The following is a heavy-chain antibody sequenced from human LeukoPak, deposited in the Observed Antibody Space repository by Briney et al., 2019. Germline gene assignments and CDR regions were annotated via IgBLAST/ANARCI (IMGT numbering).Heavy chain of an antibody. CDR1: GFTFSSFA. J-gene: IGHJ4*02. Sequence: PGGSLRLSCAASGFTFSSFAMSWVRQAPGRGLEWVSSITASGGNPFYADSVKGRFTISRDNSKNTLYLQMSSLRAEDTAVYYCARTPQGSRNYNYFDYWGQGTLVTVSS. CDR2: ITASGGNP. CDR3: ARTPQGSRNYNYFDY. D-gene: IGHD1-7*01. V-gene: IGHV3-23*01.